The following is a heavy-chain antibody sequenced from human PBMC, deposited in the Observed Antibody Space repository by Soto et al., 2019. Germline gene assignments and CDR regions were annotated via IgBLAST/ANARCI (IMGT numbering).Heavy chain of an antibody. CDR1: GYTFTSYG. D-gene: IGHD3-3*01. CDR2: ISAYNGNT. J-gene: IGHJ6*02. V-gene: IGHV1-18*01. CDR3: ARDRNDFWSGYIYYYYGMDV. Sequence: GASVKVSCKASGYTFTSYGISWVRQAPGQGLERMGWISAYNGNTNYAQKLQGRVTMTTDTSTSTAYMELRSLRSDDTAVYYCARDRNDFWSGYIYYYYGMDVWGQGTTVTVSS.